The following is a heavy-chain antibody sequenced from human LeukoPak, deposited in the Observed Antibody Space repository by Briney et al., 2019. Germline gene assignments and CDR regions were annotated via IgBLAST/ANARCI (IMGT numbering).Heavy chain of an antibody. CDR1: GYTFTGYY. CDR2: INPNSGGT. D-gene: IGHD2-21*02. Sequence: ASVKVSCKASGYTFTGYYMHWVRQAPGQGLEWMGRINPNSGGTNYAQKFQGRVTMTRDTSISTAYMELSRLRSDDTAVYYCARGEAFGYCGGDGCPYYFDYWGQGTLVTVSS. J-gene: IGHJ4*02. CDR3: ARGEAFGYCGGDGCPYYFDY. V-gene: IGHV1-2*06.